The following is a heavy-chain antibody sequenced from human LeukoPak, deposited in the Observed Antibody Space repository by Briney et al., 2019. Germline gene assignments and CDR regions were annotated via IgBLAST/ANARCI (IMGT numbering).Heavy chain of an antibody. Sequence: LVKVSCKASGGTFSSYAISWVRQAPGQGLEWMGRIIPIFGTANYAQKFQGRVTITTDESTSTAYMELSSLRSEDTAVYYCARGPSIQLWLPFDYWGQGTLVTVSS. CDR1: GGTFSSYA. V-gene: IGHV1-69*05. J-gene: IGHJ4*02. D-gene: IGHD5-18*01. CDR2: IIPIFGTA. CDR3: ARGPSIQLWLPFDY.